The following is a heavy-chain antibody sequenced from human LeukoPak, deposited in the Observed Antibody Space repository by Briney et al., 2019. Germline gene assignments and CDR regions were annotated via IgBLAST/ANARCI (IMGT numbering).Heavy chain of an antibody. Sequence: SETLSLTCTVSGGSISTFYWSWIRQPPGKGLEWIGYIYYSGSTNHNPSLKSRVTMSVDTSKNQFSLKVSSVTAADTAVYYRARVGAGYYDRALDYWGQGTLVTVSS. CDR2: IYYSGST. J-gene: IGHJ4*02. D-gene: IGHD3-22*01. CDR3: ARVGAGYYDRALDY. V-gene: IGHV4-59*01. CDR1: GGSISTFY.